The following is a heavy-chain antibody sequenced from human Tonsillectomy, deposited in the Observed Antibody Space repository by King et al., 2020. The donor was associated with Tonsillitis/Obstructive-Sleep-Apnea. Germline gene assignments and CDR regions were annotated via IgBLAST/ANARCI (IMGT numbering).Heavy chain of an antibody. J-gene: IGHJ4*02. V-gene: IGHV4-39*02. D-gene: IGHD6-6*01. CDR1: GVSISSSSYY. CDR2: IHYSGSS. CDR3: AREGEYSSTNYFDY. Sequence: QLQESGPGLVKPSATLSLTCTVSGVSISSSSYYWGWIRQPPGKGLEWIGSIHYSGSSYYNPSLKSRVTISVDTSNNQFSLKLSSVTAADTAVYYCAREGEYSSTNYFDYWGQGTLVTVSS.